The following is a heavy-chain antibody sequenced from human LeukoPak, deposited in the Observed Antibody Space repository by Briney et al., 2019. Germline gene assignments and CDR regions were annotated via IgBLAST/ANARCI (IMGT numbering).Heavy chain of an antibody. CDR2: ISSNGSYI. D-gene: IGHD3-16*01. Sequence: PGGSLRLSCAVAGFSFKSYSMTWVRQAPGKGLEWVSSISSNGSYIYYATSVKGRFTISRDNAKNSLYLQMNSLRADDTAVYYCTRAWGPKHRGSRNFDYWGQGTLVPVPS. CDR1: GFSFKSYS. V-gene: IGHV3-21*01. J-gene: IGHJ4*02. CDR3: TRAWGPKHRGSRNFDY.